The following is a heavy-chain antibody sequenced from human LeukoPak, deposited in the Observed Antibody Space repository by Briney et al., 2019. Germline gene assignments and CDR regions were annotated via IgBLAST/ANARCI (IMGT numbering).Heavy chain of an antibody. CDR3: AREGGYDPYFDY. V-gene: IGHV3-33*01. D-gene: IGHD5-12*01. CDR2: IWYDGSNK. J-gene: IGHJ4*02. Sequence: AGGSLRLSCAASGFTFSSYGMHWVRQAPGKGLEWVAVIWYDGSNKYYADSVKGRFTISRDNSKSTLYLQMNSLRAEDTAVYYCAREGGYDPYFDYWGQGTLVTVSS. CDR1: GFTFSSYG.